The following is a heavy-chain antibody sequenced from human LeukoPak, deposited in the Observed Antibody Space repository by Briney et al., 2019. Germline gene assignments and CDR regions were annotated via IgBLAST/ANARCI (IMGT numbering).Heavy chain of an antibody. V-gene: IGHV3-21*01. J-gene: IGHJ4*02. CDR2: ISSIGGYI. CDR1: GFTFRSYS. D-gene: IGHD3/OR15-3a*01. Sequence: GGSLRLSCAASGFTFRSYSMNWVRQAPGKGLEWVSPISSIGGYIYYADSVKGRFTISRDNAKNSLYLQMNSLRAEDTAVYYCARDGTGFDYWGQGTLVTVSS. CDR3: ARDGTGFDY.